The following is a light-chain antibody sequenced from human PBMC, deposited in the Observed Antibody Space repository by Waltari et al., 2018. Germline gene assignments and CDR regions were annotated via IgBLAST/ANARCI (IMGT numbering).Light chain of an antibody. CDR2: RND. CDR1: SSNIGSNF. J-gene: IGLJ3*02. Sequence: QSVLTPPPSASGTPGQRVTIPCSGSSSNIGSNFVCWYQHLPGTAPKLLIYRNDQRPSGVPDRFSGSRSGTSASLAISGLRSEDEADYYCAAWDDSLTVRFGGGTKLTVL. V-gene: IGLV1-47*01. CDR3: AAWDDSLTVR.